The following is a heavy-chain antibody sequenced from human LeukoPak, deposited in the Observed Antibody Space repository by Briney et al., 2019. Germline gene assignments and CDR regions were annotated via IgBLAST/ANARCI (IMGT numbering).Heavy chain of an antibody. Sequence: GGSLRLSCAASGFTFSDYWMSWVRQAPAKGPEWAANIKQDGSDKYYVDSVKGRFTISRDNAKNALYLQMNSLRAEDTAVYYRARGEFAWIQGSYGMNVWGQGTTVTVSS. CDR2: IKQDGSDK. CDR3: ARGEFAWIQGSYGMNV. J-gene: IGHJ6*02. D-gene: IGHD5-18*01. V-gene: IGHV3-7*01. CDR1: GFTFSDYW.